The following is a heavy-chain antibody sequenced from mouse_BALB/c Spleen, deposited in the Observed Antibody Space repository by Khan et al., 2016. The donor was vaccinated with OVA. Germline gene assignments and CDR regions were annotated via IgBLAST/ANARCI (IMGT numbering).Heavy chain of an antibody. Sequence: VQLKESGPGLVKPSQSLYLSCTASGFSITSGYVHYWLRQPQGNQLEWTGFISDSGITNYAPSLKSRITISRDTSKNPFFLQLNSLTPEDTATYFCARGNFYGYYFDYWGQGNTLTVSS. V-gene: IGHV3-2*02. CDR2: ISDSGIT. CDR3: ARGNFYGYYFDY. CDR1: GFSITSGYV. D-gene: IGHD1-1*01. J-gene: IGHJ2*01.